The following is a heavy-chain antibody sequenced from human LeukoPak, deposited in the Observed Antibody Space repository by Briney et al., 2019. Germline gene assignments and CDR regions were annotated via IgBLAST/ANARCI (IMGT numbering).Heavy chain of an antibody. CDR2: ISPNSGDT. J-gene: IGHJ3*02. CDR1: GYTFTGYY. CDR3: ARDRSPALPRTYYDPLDAFDI. Sequence: ASVKVSCKASGYTFTGYYMHWVRQAPGQGLEWMGWISPNSGDTDIAQKFQGRVTMTRDTSISTAYMELSRLRSEDTAVYYCARDRSPALPRTYYDPLDAFDIWGQGTMVTVSS. D-gene: IGHD3-3*01. V-gene: IGHV1-2*02.